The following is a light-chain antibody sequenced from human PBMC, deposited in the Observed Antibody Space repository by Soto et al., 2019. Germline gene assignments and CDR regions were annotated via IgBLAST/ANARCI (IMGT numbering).Light chain of an antibody. CDR2: GAS. J-gene: IGKJ3*01. CDR3: QHRSSWPGA. Sequence: EIVMTQSPATLSVSPGERATLSCRASQSVTNNLAWYQQKPGQAPRLLFYGASTRATGVPARFSGSGSGTEFTLTISSLQSEDFAVYYCQHRSSWPGAFGPGTKVDIK. V-gene: IGKV3-15*01. CDR1: QSVTNN.